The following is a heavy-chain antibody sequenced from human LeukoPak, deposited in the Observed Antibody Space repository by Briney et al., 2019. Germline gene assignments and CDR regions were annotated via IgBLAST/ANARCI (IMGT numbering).Heavy chain of an antibody. CDR1: GGSISSYY. V-gene: IGHV4-4*09. CDR3: ASNLGWFDP. CDR2: IYTSGST. J-gene: IGHJ5*02. Sequence: SETLSLTCTVSGGSISSYYWSWIRQPPGKGLEWIGYIYTSGSTNYNPSLKSRVTISVDTSKNQFSLKLSSVTAADTAVYYCASNLGWFDPWGQGTLVTVSS.